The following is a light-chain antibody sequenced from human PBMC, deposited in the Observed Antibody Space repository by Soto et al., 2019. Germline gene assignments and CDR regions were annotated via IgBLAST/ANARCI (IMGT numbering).Light chain of an antibody. Sequence: QSALTQPASVSGSPGQSITISCTGTSSDVGGYNYVSWYQQHPGKAPKLMIYDVSNRPSGVSNRFSGSKSGNMASLTISGLQAEDEADYYCSSYTSSSTQVVFGGGTKVTVL. J-gene: IGLJ2*01. CDR1: SSDVGGYNY. CDR2: DVS. CDR3: SSYTSSSTQVV. V-gene: IGLV2-14*01.